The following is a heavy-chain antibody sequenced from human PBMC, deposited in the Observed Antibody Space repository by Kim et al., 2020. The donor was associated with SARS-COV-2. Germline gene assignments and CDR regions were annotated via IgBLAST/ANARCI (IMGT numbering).Heavy chain of an antibody. J-gene: IGHJ6*02. D-gene: IGHD1-1*01. V-gene: IGHV1-46*01. Sequence: AQKFQGRVTMTRDTSTSTGYMELSSLRSEDTAVYYCARRLNWNDGTGMDVWGQGTTVTVSS. CDR3: ARRLNWNDGTGMDV.